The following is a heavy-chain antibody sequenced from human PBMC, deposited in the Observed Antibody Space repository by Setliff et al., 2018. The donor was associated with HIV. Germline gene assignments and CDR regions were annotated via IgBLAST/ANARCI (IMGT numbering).Heavy chain of an antibody. Sequence: PGGSLRLSCAASGFTVSNNHMSWVRQTPGRGLEWVSTVYSGGTTHYADSVKGRFAISRDNSKNSLYLQMRSLRTEETAVYFCARDPAFGAFDIWGQGTMVTVSS. CDR2: VYSGGTT. CDR1: GFTVSNNH. J-gene: IGHJ3*02. CDR3: ARDPAFGAFDI. V-gene: IGHV3-53*01. D-gene: IGHD3-10*01.